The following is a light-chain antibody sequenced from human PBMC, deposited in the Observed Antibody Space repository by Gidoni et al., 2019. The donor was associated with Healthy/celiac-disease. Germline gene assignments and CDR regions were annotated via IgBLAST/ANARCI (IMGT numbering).Light chain of an antibody. CDR3: QQRSNWV. CDR1: QRVSSY. V-gene: IGKV3-11*01. J-gene: IGKJ4*01. CDR2: DAS. Sequence: EIVLTQSPATLSLSPGERATLSCMASQRVSSYLAWYQQKPGQAPRLLIYDASNRATGIPARFSGSGSGTDFTLTISSLEPEDFAVYYCQQRSNWVFGGGTKVEIK.